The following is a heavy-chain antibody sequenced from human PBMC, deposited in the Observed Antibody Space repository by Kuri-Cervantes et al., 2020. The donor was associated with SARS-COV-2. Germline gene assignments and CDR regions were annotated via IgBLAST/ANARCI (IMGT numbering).Heavy chain of an antibody. J-gene: IGHJ3*02. Sequence: SVKVSCKDCGGTFSSYAISWVRQAPGQGLEWMGGIIPIFGTTNYAQKFQGRVTITTDESTSTAYTELSSLRSEDTPVYYCATPGVTTLTPESDAFDIWGQGTMVTVSS. CDR3: ATPGVTTLTPESDAFDI. CDR2: IIPIFGTT. CDR1: GGTFSSYA. V-gene: IGHV1-69*05. D-gene: IGHD4-17*01.